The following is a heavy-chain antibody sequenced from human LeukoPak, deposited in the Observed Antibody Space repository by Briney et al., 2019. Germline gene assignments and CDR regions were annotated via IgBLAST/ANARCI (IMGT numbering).Heavy chain of an antibody. CDR2: ISWNNGDI. V-gene: IGHV3-9*01. D-gene: IGHD6-13*01. CDR3: AKDYAAGSLRAFDI. J-gene: IGHJ3*02. CDR1: GFTFDDYA. Sequence: GRSLRLSCAASGFTFDDYAMHWVRQAPGTGLEWVSGISWNNGDIGYADSVKGRFTISRDNAKNSLYLQMNSLRAEDTALYYCAKDYAAGSLRAFDIWGQGTMVTVSS.